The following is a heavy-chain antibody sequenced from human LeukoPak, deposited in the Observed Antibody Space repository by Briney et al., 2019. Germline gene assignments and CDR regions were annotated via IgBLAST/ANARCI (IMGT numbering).Heavy chain of an antibody. CDR1: GESITSGQYY. CDR2: FYISGFT. Sequence: SETLSPTCTVSGESITSGQYYWSWIRQSAVKGLDWIGRFYISGFTNYNPSLKSRGTISLDRSRNQFFLNLTSVTAADTAVYYCARDDYGDSFQLWGQGTLVTVSS. D-gene: IGHD4-17*01. V-gene: IGHV4-61*02. CDR3: ARDDYGDSFQL. J-gene: IGHJ1*01.